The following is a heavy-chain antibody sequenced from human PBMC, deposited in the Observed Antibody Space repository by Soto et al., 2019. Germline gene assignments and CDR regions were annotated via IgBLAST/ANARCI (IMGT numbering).Heavy chain of an antibody. J-gene: IGHJ4*02. V-gene: IGHV3-23*01. CDR2: ISSGGTNT. CDR1: GFTFSTYA. D-gene: IGHD1-26*01. CDR3: VFRVGRDY. Sequence: EVQLLESGGGLLQPGGSLRLSCAASGFTFSTYATSWVRQAPGRGLEWVSAISSGGTNTYYADSVKGRFTISRDNSKNTLYLQMNSLRAEDTVVYYCVFRVGRDYWGQGTLVTGSS.